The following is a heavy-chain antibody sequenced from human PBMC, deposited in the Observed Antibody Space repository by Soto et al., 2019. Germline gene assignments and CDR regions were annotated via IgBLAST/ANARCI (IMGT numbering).Heavy chain of an antibody. CDR3: AHRRPGYRSSWEFDY. CDR1: GFSLSTSGVG. CDR2: SYWNDDK. V-gene: IGHV2-5*01. J-gene: IGHJ4*02. D-gene: IGHD6-13*01. Sequence: QAGPTVVNATPALTLTGTCSGFSLSTSGVGVGWIGQPPGKALEWLALSYWNDDKRYSPSLKSRLTIPKDTSKNHVVLTMTNMDPVDTATYYCAHRRPGYRSSWEFDYWGQGTLVTVSS.